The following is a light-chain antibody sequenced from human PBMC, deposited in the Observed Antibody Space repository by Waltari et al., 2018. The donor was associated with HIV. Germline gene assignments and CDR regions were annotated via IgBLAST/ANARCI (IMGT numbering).Light chain of an antibody. V-gene: IGLV3-25*03. Sequence: SYELTQTPSVSVPPGQTAKIMCSGDTWPRNYGYWYQQKAGQAPVMIIFQDTKRPSDIPARFSASSAGTTATLTISGVQAEDEADYFCQSAHNSDVIFGGGTKLTVL. CDR2: QDT. CDR1: TWPRNY. J-gene: IGLJ2*01. CDR3: QSAHNSDVI.